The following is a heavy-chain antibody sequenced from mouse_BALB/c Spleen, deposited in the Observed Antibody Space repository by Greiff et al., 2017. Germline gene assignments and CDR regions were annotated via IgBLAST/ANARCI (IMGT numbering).Heavy chain of an antibody. D-gene: IGHD2-13*01. CDR3: AGGDGYAMDY. CDR1: GFTFSSYA. V-gene: IGHV5-6-5*01. Sequence: EVQVVESGGGLVKPGGSLKLSCAASGFTFSSYAMSWVRQTPEKRLEWVAYISSGGSTYYPDSVKGRFTISRDNARNILYLQMSSLRSEDTAMYYCAGGDGYAMDYWGQGTSVTVSS. CDR2: ISSGGST. J-gene: IGHJ4*01.